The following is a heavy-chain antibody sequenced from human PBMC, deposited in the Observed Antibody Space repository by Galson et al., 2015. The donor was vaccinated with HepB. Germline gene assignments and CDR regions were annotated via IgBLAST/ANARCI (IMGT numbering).Heavy chain of an antibody. CDR3: ARDGPGNYYDSSGYSYYYYYYMDV. Sequence: SVKVSCKASGYTFTSYYMHWVRQAPGQGLEWMGIINPSGGSTSYAQEFQGRVTMTRDTSTSTVYMELSSLRSEDTAVYYCARDGPGNYYDSSGYSYYYYYYMDVWGKGTTVTVSS. CDR2: INPSGGST. J-gene: IGHJ6*03. V-gene: IGHV1-46*01. D-gene: IGHD3-22*01. CDR1: GYTFTSYY.